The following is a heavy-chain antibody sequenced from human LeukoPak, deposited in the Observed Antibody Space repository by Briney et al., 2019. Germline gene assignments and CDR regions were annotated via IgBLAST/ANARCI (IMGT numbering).Heavy chain of an antibody. CDR3: ARKYCSRTTCYMAFDI. CDR2: IYPGDSDT. CDR1: GYSLTSYW. V-gene: IGHV5-51*01. J-gene: IGHJ3*02. Sequence: GESLKISCKGSGYSLTSYWIGWVRQMPGKGLEWMGIIYPGDSDTRYSPSFQGQVTISADKSISTAYLQWSSLKASDTATYYCARKYCSRTTCYMAFDIWGQGTMVTVSS. D-gene: IGHD2-2*02.